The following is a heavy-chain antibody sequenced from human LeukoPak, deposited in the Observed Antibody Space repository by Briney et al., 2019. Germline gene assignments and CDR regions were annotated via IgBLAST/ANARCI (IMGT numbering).Heavy chain of an antibody. CDR3: VRVLVVADARGFDY. CDR2: VSYSGGT. Sequence: SETLSLTCTVSGGSISTYFWNYIRQSPGKGLQRIGYVSYSGGTNYNPSLTSRVTISVDPSKNQFSLNLTSVTAADTAVYFCVRVLVVADARGFDYWGQGTLVTVTS. J-gene: IGHJ4*02. V-gene: IGHV4-59*12. D-gene: IGHD6-19*01. CDR1: GGSISTYF.